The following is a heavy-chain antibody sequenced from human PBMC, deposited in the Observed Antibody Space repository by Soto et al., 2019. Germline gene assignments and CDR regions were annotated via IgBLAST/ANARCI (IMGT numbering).Heavy chain of an antibody. CDR2: IYTSGST. Sequence: QVQLQESGPGLVKPSETLSLTCTVSGGSISSYYWSWIRQPAGKGLEWIGRIYTSGSTNYNPSLKSRVTMSVDTSKNQFSLKLSSVTAADTAVYYCARDMGYCSSTSCHRGWFDPWGQGTLVTVSS. D-gene: IGHD2-2*02. V-gene: IGHV4-4*07. CDR1: GGSISSYY. CDR3: ARDMGYCSSTSCHRGWFDP. J-gene: IGHJ5*02.